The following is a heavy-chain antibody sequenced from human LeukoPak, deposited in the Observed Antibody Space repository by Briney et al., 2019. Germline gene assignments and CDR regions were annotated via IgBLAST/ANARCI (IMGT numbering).Heavy chain of an antibody. J-gene: IGHJ4*02. CDR3: ARDSFVGRYIGSEYYFDY. D-gene: IGHD1-26*01. CDR1: GGSISSGGYY. V-gene: IGHV4-61*02. CDR2: MHTSGST. Sequence: SETLSLTCTVSGGSISSGGYYWSWIRQPAGKGLDWIGRMHTSGSTNHNPSLKSRVTMSVDTSKNQFSLKLSSVTAADTAVYYCARDSFVGRYIGSEYYFDYWGQGTLVTVSS.